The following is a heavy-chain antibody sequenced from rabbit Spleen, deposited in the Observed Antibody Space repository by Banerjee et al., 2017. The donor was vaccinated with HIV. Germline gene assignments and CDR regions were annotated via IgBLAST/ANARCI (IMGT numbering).Heavy chain of an antibody. Sequence: QSLEESGGDLVKPGASLTLTCTASGFSFSSSDYMCWVRQAPGKGLEWIACIAGSSSGFTYSATWAKGRFTCSKTSSTTVTLQMTSLTAADTATYFCARDTSSSVYTQYYFDWWGPGTLVTVS. CDR3: ARDTSSSVYTQYYFDW. CDR2: IAGSSSGFT. V-gene: IGHV1S40*01. D-gene: IGHD1-1*01. CDR1: GFSFSSSDY. J-gene: IGHJ4*01.